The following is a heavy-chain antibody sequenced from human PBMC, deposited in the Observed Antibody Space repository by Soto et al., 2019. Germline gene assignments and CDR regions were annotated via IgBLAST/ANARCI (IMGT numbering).Heavy chain of an antibody. Sequence: QVQLVQSGAEVKKPGASVKVSCKASGYTFTSYGISWVRQAPGQGLEWMGWISAYNGNTNYAQKFQGRVTMTTDTSTSTAYMELRSLRSDDTAVYYCARDPPGLRFLEWLYYFDYWGQGTLVTVSS. V-gene: IGHV1-18*04. CDR2: ISAYNGNT. CDR1: GYTFTSYG. D-gene: IGHD3-3*01. J-gene: IGHJ4*02. CDR3: ARDPPGLRFLEWLYYFDY.